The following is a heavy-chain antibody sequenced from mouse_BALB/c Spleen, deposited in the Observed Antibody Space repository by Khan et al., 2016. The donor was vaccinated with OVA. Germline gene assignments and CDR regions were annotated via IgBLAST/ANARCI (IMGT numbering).Heavy chain of an antibody. CDR2: ISPGSGDT. CDR3: ARRNYFGDAFAY. CDR1: GYTFTDYY. D-gene: IGHD1-2*01. J-gene: IGHJ3*01. Sequence: QVQLQQSGAELARPGASVKLSCKASGYTFTDYYINWVKQRTGQGLEWIGEISPGSGDTYYNERFKGKATLTADKSSRTAYMQLSSLTSEASAVYFCARRNYFGDAFAYWGQATLVTVSA. V-gene: IGHV1-77*01.